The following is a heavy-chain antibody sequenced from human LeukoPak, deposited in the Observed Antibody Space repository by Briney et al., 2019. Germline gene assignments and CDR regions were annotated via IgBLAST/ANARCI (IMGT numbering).Heavy chain of an antibody. V-gene: IGHV4-38-2*01. J-gene: IGHJ4*02. CDR1: GYSLSSGYY. D-gene: IGHD2-15*01. CDR2: IYHSGST. CDR3: ARGGAATGNFDY. Sequence: SETLSLTCAVSGYSLSSGYYWGWVPPPPGKGLAWIGSIYHSGSTYYNPSLKSRVTISVDTSKNQFSLKLSSVTAADTAVYYCARGGAATGNFDYWGQGTLVTVSS.